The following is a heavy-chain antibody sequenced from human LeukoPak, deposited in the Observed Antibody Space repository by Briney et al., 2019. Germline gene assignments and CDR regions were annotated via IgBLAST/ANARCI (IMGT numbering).Heavy chain of an antibody. D-gene: IGHD5/OR15-5a*01. Sequence: GGSLRLSCAVSGFTFNTAWMQWVRQAPGKGLVWVSRIYSDGSATTYAEFVKGRFTISRDNAKNTLYLQMNSLRIEDTAVYYCATDSGHSFSYWGQGTKVTVSA. CDR2: IYSDGSAT. V-gene: IGHV3-74*03. J-gene: IGHJ3*01. CDR3: ATDSGHSFSY. CDR1: GFTFNTAW.